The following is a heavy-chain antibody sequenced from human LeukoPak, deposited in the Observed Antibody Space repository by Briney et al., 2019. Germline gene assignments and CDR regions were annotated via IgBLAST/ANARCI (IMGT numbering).Heavy chain of an antibody. Sequence: GGSLRLSCAASGFTFSTYHMNWVRQAPGKGLEWLSSISSSTTNIYYADSVKGRFTISRDNAKNSLYLQMNSLRAEDTGVYYCGRQAAPDYWGQGTLVTVSS. CDR1: GFTFSTYH. J-gene: IGHJ4*02. CDR3: GRQAAPDY. D-gene: IGHD2-15*01. V-gene: IGHV3-21*01. CDR2: ISSSTTNI.